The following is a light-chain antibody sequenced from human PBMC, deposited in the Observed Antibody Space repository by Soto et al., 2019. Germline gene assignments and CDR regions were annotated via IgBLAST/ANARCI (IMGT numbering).Light chain of an antibody. Sequence: EIVLTQSPATLSLSPGERATLSCRASQSVSSYLTWYQQKPGQAPRLLIYDASNRATGIPARFSGSGSGTDFTLPISSLEPEDFAVYYCEQRSNWRPFTFGPGTKVDIK. J-gene: IGKJ3*01. CDR3: EQRSNWRPFT. CDR1: QSVSSY. V-gene: IGKV3-11*01. CDR2: DAS.